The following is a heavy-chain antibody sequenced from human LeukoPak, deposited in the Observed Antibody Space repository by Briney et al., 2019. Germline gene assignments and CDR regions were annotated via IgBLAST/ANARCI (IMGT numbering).Heavy chain of an antibody. Sequence: ASVKVSCKASGYPFTDQFINWVREAPGRGLEWMGWINPNSGDTNSAQRFQGRVTMTRDTSISTAYMGLTGLASDDTAVYYCARGELLVDYWGQGTLVTVSS. D-gene: IGHD3-10*01. J-gene: IGHJ4*02. CDR1: GYPFTDQF. V-gene: IGHV1-2*02. CDR3: ARGELLVDY. CDR2: INPNSGDT.